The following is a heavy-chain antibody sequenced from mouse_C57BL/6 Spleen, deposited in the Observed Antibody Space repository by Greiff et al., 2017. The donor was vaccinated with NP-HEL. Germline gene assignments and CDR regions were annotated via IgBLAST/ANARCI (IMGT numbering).Heavy chain of an antibody. J-gene: IGHJ2*01. CDR3: ARGTTVVVEDYFDY. Sequence: QVQLQQPGAELVRPGTSVKLSCKASGYTFTSYWMHWVKQRPGQGLEWIGVIDPSDSYTNYNQKFKGKATLTVDTSSSTAYMQLSSLTSEDSAVYYCARGTTVVVEDYFDYWGQGTTLTVSS. V-gene: IGHV1-59*01. D-gene: IGHD1-1*01. CDR1: GYTFTSYW. CDR2: IDPSDSYT.